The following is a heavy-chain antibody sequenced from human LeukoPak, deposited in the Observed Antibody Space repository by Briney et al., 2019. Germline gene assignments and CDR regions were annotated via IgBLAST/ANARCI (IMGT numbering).Heavy chain of an antibody. V-gene: IGHV1-3*01. CDR2: INAGNGNT. D-gene: IGHD3-10*01. CDR1: GYTFSTCA. Sequence: ASVKVSCKASGYTFSTCAMHWVRQAPGQRLECMGWINAGNGNTEYSQKFQGRVTITMDTSASTAYMELSSLRSEDTAVYYCAREGSFRGRFFDYWGQGTLVTVSS. J-gene: IGHJ4*02. CDR3: AREGSFRGRFFDY.